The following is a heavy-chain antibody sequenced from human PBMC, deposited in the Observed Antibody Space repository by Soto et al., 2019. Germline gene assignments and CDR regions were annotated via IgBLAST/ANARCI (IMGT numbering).Heavy chain of an antibody. Sequence: EVQLLESGGGLVQPGGSLRLSCTASGFTFSNYAMNWVRQAPGKGLEWVSSISDNGVTTYYADSVKGRFTVSRDNSKNTLYLQINSLRAEDTAVYYCGKDYYTEAGPDCWGQGTLVTVSS. CDR2: ISDNGVTT. V-gene: IGHV3-23*01. D-gene: IGHD6-13*01. CDR3: GKDYYTEAGPDC. J-gene: IGHJ4*02. CDR1: GFTFSNYA.